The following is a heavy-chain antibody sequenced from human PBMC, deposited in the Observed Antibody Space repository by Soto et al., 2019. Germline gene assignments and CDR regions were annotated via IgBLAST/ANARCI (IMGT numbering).Heavy chain of an antibody. V-gene: IGHV3-21*01. J-gene: IGHJ6*02. Sequence: GSLRLSCAASGFTFSSYSMNWVRQAPGKGLEWVSSISSSSSYIYYADSVKGRFTISRDNAKNSLYLQMNSLRAEDTAVYYCARDKPSLRYFDWSYGMDVWGQGTTVTVSS. D-gene: IGHD3-9*01. CDR3: ARDKPSLRYFDWSYGMDV. CDR2: ISSSSSYI. CDR1: GFTFSSYS.